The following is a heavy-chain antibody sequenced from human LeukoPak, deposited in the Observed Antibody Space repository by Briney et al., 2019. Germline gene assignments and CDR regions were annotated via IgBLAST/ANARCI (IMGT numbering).Heavy chain of an antibody. CDR2: INTDGSTT. CDR1: GFPFSDYW. J-gene: IGHJ3*02. CDR3: AFPSSRATDAFDI. V-gene: IGHV3-7*01. D-gene: IGHD6-13*01. Sequence: GGSLRLSCAASGFPFSDYWIDWVRQAPGQGLEWVANINTDGSTTNYVESVRGRFTISRDNTRNSLSLQMNNLRDEDTAVYYCAFPSSRATDAFDIWGQGTMVTVSS.